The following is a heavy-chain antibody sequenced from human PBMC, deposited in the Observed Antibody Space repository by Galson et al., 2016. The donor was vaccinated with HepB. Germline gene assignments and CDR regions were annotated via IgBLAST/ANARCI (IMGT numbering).Heavy chain of an antibody. CDR2: ISGYNGNT. V-gene: IGHV1-18*04. D-gene: IGHD1-26*01. CDR3: ARDPILGASDY. Sequence: SVKVSCKASGYSFTSYGISWVRQAPGQGLEWMGWISGYNGNTNYAQKFQGRVTMTTDTSTSTAYMKLRSLRSDDTAVYYCARDPILGASDYWGQGTLVTVSS. J-gene: IGHJ4*02. CDR1: GYSFTSYG.